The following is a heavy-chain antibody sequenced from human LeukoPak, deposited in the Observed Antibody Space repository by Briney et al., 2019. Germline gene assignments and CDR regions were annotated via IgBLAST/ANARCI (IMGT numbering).Heavy chain of an antibody. Sequence: GGSLRLSCTASGFIFNNYGMNWVRQAPGKGLEWISYIKGRSDTIHYADSVKGRFTISRDNAKNILSLQMTSLRAEDTAIYYCVRGQGAHDNWFDPWGQGTLVTVAS. CDR2: IKGRSDTI. J-gene: IGHJ5*02. D-gene: IGHD4/OR15-4a*01. CDR3: VRGQGAHDNWFDP. CDR1: GFIFNNYG. V-gene: IGHV3-48*01.